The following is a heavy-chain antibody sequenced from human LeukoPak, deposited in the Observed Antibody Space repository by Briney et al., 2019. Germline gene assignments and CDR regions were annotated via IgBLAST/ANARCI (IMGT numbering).Heavy chain of an antibody. Sequence: GGSLRLSCAASGFTFTDYWMTWVRQVPGKGLEWVANIKQGGSESYYVDSVKGRFTISRENANNSLYLQMYSLRVDDTAVYYCARVGAWELQRVFDYWGQGTLVTVSS. CDR3: ARVGAWELQRVFDY. CDR2: IKQGGSES. J-gene: IGHJ4*02. V-gene: IGHV3-7*01. CDR1: GFTFTDYW. D-gene: IGHD1-26*01.